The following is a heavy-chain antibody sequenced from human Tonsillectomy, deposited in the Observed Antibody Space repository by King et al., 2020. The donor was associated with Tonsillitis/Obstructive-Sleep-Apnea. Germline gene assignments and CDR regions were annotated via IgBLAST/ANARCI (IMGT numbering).Heavy chain of an antibody. CDR3: AKVETTWETFDI. D-gene: IGHD2/OR15-2a*01. V-gene: IGHV3-23*04. CDR1: GFTFSSYA. Sequence: VQLVESGGGLVQPGGSLRLSCAASGFTFSSYAMSWARQAPGQGLAWVSAISDSGGSTYYADSVKGRFTISRDNSKNTLYLQMNSMRAEDTAVYYCAKVETTWETFDIWGHGTMVTVSS. J-gene: IGHJ3*02. CDR2: ISDSGGST.